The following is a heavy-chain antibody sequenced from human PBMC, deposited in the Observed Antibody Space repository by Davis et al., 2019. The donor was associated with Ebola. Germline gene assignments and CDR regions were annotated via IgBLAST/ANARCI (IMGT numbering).Heavy chain of an antibody. D-gene: IGHD6-19*01. Sequence: SETLSLTCTVSGGSISSGGYYWSWIRQHPGKGLEWIGYIYYSGSTYYNPSLKSRVTISVDTSKNQFSLKLSSVTAADTAVYYCARHVFGSELQWLDHWGQGTLVTVSS. J-gene: IGHJ4*02. CDR1: GGSISSGGYY. CDR3: ARHVFGSELQWLDH. V-gene: IGHV4-31*03. CDR2: IYYSGST.